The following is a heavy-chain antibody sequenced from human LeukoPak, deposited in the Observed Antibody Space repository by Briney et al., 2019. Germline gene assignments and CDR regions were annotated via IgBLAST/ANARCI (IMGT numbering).Heavy chain of an antibody. CDR3: AKDVRVGGGGMDV. V-gene: IGHV3-23*01. Sequence: GGSLRLSCATSGFTFSTYAMTWVRQAPGKGLEWVSLISASGDNTYYADSVKGRFTISRDNSKNTLSLQMNSLRAEDTAVYYCAKDVRVGGGGMDVWGQGPPVTVS. CDR2: ISASGDNT. CDR1: GFTFSTYA. J-gene: IGHJ6*02. D-gene: IGHD1-26*01.